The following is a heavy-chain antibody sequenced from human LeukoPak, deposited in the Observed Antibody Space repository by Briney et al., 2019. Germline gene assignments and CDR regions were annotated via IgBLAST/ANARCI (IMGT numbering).Heavy chain of an antibody. J-gene: IGHJ4*02. D-gene: IGHD6-13*01. CDR1: GFSLHSNY. Sequence: GVSLRLPCAASGFSLHSNYLSWVRQAPATGLEGVSTLYNTGTTYYASSAKGRLSFSRDNSKTTLFLKMNSLRAEAPAVYYCPKLTPAAGRLYFVAWGPGTLVTASS. V-gene: IGHV3-53*01. CDR2: LYNTGTT. CDR3: PKLTPAAGRLYFVA.